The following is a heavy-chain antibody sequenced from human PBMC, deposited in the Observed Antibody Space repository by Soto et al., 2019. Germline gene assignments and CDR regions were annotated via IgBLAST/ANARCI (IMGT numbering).Heavy chain of an antibody. V-gene: IGHV5-10-1*01. CDR3: ARAGSDCSSTSCYYVYYYGMDV. J-gene: IGHJ6*02. CDR1: GYSFTSYL. D-gene: IGHD2-2*01. CDR2: IDPSDSYT. Sequence: GESLKISCKGSGYSFTSYLISWVRQMPGKGLEWMGRIDPSDSYTNYSPSFQGHVTISADKSISTAYLQWSSLKASDTAMYYCARAGSDCSSTSCYYVYYYGMDVWGQGTTVTVSS.